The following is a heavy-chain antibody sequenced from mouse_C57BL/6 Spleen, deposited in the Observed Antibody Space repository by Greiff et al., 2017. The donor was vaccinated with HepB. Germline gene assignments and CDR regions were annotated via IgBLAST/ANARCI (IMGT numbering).Heavy chain of an antibody. D-gene: IGHD3-1*01. V-gene: IGHV1-54*01. CDR1: GYAFTNYL. J-gene: IGHJ2*01. CDR2: INPGSGGT. Sequence: QVQLQQSGAELVRPGTSVKVSCKASGYAFTNYLIEWVKQRPGQGLEWIGVINPGSGGTNYNEKFKGKATLTADKSSSTAYMQLSSLTSEDSAVYFCARSGYMVYWGQGTTLTVSS. CDR3: ARSGYMVY.